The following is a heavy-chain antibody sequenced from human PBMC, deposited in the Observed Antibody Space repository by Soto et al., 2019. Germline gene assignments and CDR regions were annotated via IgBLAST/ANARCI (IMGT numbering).Heavy chain of an antibody. D-gene: IGHD1-26*01. V-gene: IGHV3-74*01. J-gene: IGHJ4*02. CDR2: INTDGSVT. CDR1: GFTFNNFW. Sequence: PSETLSLSCAGSGFTFNNFWMHWVRQAPGKGLVWVARINTDGSVTSHADSVKGRFTISRDNAKSTLYLQMNSLRAEDSARYYCARQTGLGATNYWGRGTLVTVSS. CDR3: ARQTGLGATNY.